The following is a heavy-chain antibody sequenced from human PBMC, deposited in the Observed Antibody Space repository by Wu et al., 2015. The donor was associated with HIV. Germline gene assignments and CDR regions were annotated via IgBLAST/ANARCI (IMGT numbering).Heavy chain of an antibody. CDR3: ASKFGRFTMIVGGPHPRYFDL. Sequence: QVQLVQSGAEVKKPGASVKVSCKASGYTFTSYYMHWVRQAPGQGLEWMGIINPSGGSTSYAQKFQGRVTMTRDTSTSTVYMELSSLRSEDTAVYYCASKFGRFTMIVGGPHPRYFDLWGRGTLVHCLL. CDR1: GYTFTSYY. J-gene: IGHJ2*01. CDR2: INPSGGST. V-gene: IGHV1-46*01. D-gene: IGHD3-22*01.